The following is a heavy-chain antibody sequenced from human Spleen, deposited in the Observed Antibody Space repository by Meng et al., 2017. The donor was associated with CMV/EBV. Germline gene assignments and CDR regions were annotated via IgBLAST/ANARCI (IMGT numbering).Heavy chain of an antibody. CDR2: INWNGGST. J-gene: IGHJ4*02. V-gene: IGHV3-20*04. CDR1: GFRFDDYG. D-gene: IGHD6-13*01. CDR3: ARAGEVSAAGPFDY. Sequence: GESLKISCATSGFRFDDYGMSWVRQAPGKGLEWVSGINWNGGSTGYADSVKGRFTISRDNAKNSLYLQMNSLRAEDTALYYRARAGEVSAAGPFDYWGQGTLVTVSS.